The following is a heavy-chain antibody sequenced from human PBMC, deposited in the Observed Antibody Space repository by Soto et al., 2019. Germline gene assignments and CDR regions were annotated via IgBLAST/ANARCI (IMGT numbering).Heavy chain of an antibody. V-gene: IGHV1-69*01. CDR3: ARGLTYYYFWSGYPPDYYYGMDV. CDR2: IIPIFGTA. Sequence: QVQLVQSGAEVKKPGSSVKVSCKASGGTFSSYAISWVRQAPGQGLEWMGGIIPIFGTANYAQKFQGRVTITADESTSTAYMELSSLRSEDTAVYYCARGLTYYYFWSGYPPDYYYGMDVWGQGTTVTVSS. J-gene: IGHJ6*02. CDR1: GGTFSSYA. D-gene: IGHD3-3*01.